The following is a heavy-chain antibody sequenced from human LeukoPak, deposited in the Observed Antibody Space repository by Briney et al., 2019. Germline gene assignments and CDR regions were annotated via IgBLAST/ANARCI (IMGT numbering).Heavy chain of an antibody. CDR2: IKSKTDGGTT. V-gene: IGHV3-15*01. CDR3: TTVVCRYSSGCMDY. D-gene: IGHD6-19*01. Sequence: GGSLRLSCAASGFTFSNAWMSWVRQAPGKGLEWVGRIKSKTDGGTTDYAAPVKGRFTISRDDSKNTLYLQMNSLKTEDTAVYYCTTVVCRYSSGCMDYWGQGTLVTVSS. J-gene: IGHJ4*02. CDR1: GFTFSNAW.